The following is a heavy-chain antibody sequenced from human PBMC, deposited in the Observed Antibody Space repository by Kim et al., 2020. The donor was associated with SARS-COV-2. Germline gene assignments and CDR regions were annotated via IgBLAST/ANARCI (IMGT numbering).Heavy chain of an antibody. Sequence: RFTISRDNAKNTLYLQMNSLRAEDTAVYYCARDRVIAAAGTVPAREYFQHWGQGTLVTVSS. J-gene: IGHJ1*01. CDR3: ARDRVIAAAGTVPAREYFQH. D-gene: IGHD6-13*01. V-gene: IGHV3-74*01.